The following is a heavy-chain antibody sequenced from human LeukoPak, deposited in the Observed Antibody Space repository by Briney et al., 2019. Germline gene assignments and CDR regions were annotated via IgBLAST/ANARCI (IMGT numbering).Heavy chain of an antibody. CDR3: AKDTEELMVYAASNCHFDY. D-gene: IGHD2-8*01. J-gene: IGHJ4*02. Sequence: GGSLRLSCAASGFTFDDYAMHWVRQAPGKGLEWVSGISWNSGSIGYADSVKGRFTISRDNAKNSLYLQMNSLRAEDTALYYCAKDTEELMVYAASNCHFDYWGQGTLVTVSS. CDR2: ISWNSGSI. V-gene: IGHV3-9*01. CDR1: GFTFDDYA.